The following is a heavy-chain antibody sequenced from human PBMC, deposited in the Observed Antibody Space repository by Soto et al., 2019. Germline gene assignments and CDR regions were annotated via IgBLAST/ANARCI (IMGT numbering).Heavy chain of an antibody. Sequence: ASVKVSFKASGYTFTNYAIHWVRQAPGQRLEWMGWINAGNGNTKYSQKFQGRVTITRDTSASTAYMELSSLRSEDTAVYYCARGLNVYCSDHWGQGTLVTVSS. CDR1: GYTFTNYA. CDR3: ARGLNVYCSDH. V-gene: IGHV1-3*01. J-gene: IGHJ4*02. D-gene: IGHD3-16*01. CDR2: INAGNGNT.